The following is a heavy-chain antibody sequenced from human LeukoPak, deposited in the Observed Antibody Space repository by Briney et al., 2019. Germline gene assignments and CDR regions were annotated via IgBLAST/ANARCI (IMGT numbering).Heavy chain of an antibody. D-gene: IGHD2-21*02. Sequence: GESLRLSCAASGFTVSSNYMSWVRQAPGKGLEWVSAISGSGGSTYYADSVKGRFTISRDNSKNTLYLQMNSLRAEDTAVYYCAKDGVDCGGDCYPSAEYFQHWGQGTLVTVSS. V-gene: IGHV3-23*01. J-gene: IGHJ1*01. CDR3: AKDGVDCGGDCYPSAEYFQH. CDR2: ISGSGGST. CDR1: GFTVSSNY.